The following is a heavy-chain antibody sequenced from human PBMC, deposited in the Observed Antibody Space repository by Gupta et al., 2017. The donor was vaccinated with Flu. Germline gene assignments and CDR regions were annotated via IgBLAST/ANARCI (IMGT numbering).Heavy chain of an antibody. CDR3: ARHAYGSGDKRNYYYNMDV. Sequence: QLQESGPGLAKPSEPLSLSCSVSGDPIISIYYYWCWLRQSPGRGLEWLGSVYYTETPYYNPSLKSRVTISVDRSKNQFSLKMNSVTATDTAVFYCARHAYGSGDKRNYYYNMDVWGQGTTVTVSS. D-gene: IGHD3-10*01. J-gene: IGHJ6*02. CDR1: GDPIISIYYY. CDR2: VYYTETP. V-gene: IGHV4-39*01.